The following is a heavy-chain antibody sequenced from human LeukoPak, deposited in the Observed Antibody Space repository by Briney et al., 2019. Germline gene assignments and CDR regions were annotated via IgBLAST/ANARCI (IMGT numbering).Heavy chain of an antibody. CDR1: GFTFSNYA. CDR2: ISGSGGST. V-gene: IGHV3-23*01. D-gene: IGHD2-21*01. CDR3: AKDFRIGYSAHFDY. J-gene: IGHJ4*02. Sequence: GGSLRLSCAASGFTFSNYAMSWVRQAPGKGLEWVSAISGSGGSTYYADSVKGRFSISRDNSKNTLYLQMDSLRGEDTAVYYCAKDFRIGYSAHFDYWGQGALVTVSS.